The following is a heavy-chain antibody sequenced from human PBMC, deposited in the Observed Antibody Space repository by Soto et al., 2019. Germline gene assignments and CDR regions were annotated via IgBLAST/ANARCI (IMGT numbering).Heavy chain of an antibody. CDR1: GFIFSNYS. J-gene: IGHJ3*02. CDR2: ISRSSSYT. CDR3: ARGFPPTSSGSFYRGAFDI. D-gene: IGHD1-26*01. V-gene: IGHV3-21*01. Sequence: TGGSLRLSCAASGFIFSNYSLNWVRQAPGKGLEWVSSISRSSSYTYYADSLKGRFTISRDNAKNSLYLQMYSLRAEDTAVYYCARGFPPTSSGSFYRGAFDIWGHGTMVTVSS.